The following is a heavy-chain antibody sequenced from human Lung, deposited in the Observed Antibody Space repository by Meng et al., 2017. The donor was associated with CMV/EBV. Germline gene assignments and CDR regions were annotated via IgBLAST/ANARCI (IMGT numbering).Heavy chain of an antibody. CDR1: GYTFSAYQ. J-gene: IGHJ4*02. Sequence: SVKVSXKTSGYTFSAYQMHWIRQAPGHGLEWMGWINPSSGVTRSAPKYQGRVTMTSDRYSTAYLELTSLTSDDTAFYYCARFGGAPVGSTPPDYWGQGTXVTVSS. V-gene: IGHV1-2*02. CDR2: INPSSGVT. CDR3: ARFGGAPVGSTPPDY. D-gene: IGHD1-26*01.